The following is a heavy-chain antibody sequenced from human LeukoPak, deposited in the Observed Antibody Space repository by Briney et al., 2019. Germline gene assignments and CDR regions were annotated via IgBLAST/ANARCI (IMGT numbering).Heavy chain of an antibody. D-gene: IGHD2-2*01. CDR2: INPNSGGT. V-gene: IGHV1-2*02. CDR1: GYTFTGYY. J-gene: IGHJ4*02. CDR3: ARDLSYCSSTSCFYDY. Sequence: GASVKVSCKASGYTFTGYYMHWVRQAPGQGLEWMGWINPNSGGTNYAQKFQGRVTMTRDTSISTAYMELSRLRSDDTAVYYCARDLSYCSSTSCFYDYWGQGTLVTVSS.